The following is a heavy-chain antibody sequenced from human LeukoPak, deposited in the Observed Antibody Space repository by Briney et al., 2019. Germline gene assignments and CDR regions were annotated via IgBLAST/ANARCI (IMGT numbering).Heavy chain of an antibody. J-gene: IGHJ3*02. V-gene: IGHV6-1*01. D-gene: IGHD1-26*01. CDR2: TYYRPKWFN. Sequence: NPSQTLSLTCAISGDSVSSNSATWNWIRQSPSRGLEWLGRTYYRPKWFNDYSVSVRSRITFNPDTSKNQISLQLNSVTPEDTAVYYCTRGSGSYYAFDIWGQGTMVTLSS. CDR1: GDSVSSNSAT. CDR3: TRGSGSYYAFDI.